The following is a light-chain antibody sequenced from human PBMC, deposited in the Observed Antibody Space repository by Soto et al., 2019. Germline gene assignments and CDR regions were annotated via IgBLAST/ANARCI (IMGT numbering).Light chain of an antibody. Sequence: SALTQPASASGAPGQSITISCTGTDSDVGGFNYVSWYQQYPGKAPKLMIYDVSDRPSGVSNRFSGSKSGNTASLTISGLQAEDEADYYCSSYTAYTTYVFGTGTKVTV. J-gene: IGLJ1*01. CDR1: DSDVGGFNY. V-gene: IGLV2-14*03. CDR2: DVS. CDR3: SSYTAYTTYV.